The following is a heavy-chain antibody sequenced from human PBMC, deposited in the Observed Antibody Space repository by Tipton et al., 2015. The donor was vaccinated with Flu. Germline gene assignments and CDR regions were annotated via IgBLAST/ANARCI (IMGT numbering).Heavy chain of an antibody. J-gene: IGHJ4*02. V-gene: IGHV3-9*01. CDR1: GFTFDDYA. CDR3: AKGHSGYSSSWYGDY. D-gene: IGHD6-13*01. Sequence: RSLRLSCAASGFTFDDYAMHWVRQAPGKGLEWVSGISWNSGSIGYADSVKGRFTISRDNAKNSLYLQMSSLRAEDTALYYCAKGHSGYSSSWYGDYWGQGTLVTVSS. CDR2: ISWNSGSI.